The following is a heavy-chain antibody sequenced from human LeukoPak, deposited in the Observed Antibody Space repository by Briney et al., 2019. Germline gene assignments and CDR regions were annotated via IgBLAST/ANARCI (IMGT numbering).Heavy chain of an antibody. CDR3: ARDVVVVPAAIHYGMDV. Sequence: SETLSLTCAVYGGSFSDYFWGWLRQPPGKGLEWIGEINHSGRTYYNPYLKSRVTTSADTSKSQSSLNLSSVSAADTAVYYCARDVVVVPAAIHYGMDVWGQGTTVTVSS. D-gene: IGHD2-2*01. CDR1: GGSFSDYF. V-gene: IGHV4-34*01. J-gene: IGHJ6*02. CDR2: INHSGRT.